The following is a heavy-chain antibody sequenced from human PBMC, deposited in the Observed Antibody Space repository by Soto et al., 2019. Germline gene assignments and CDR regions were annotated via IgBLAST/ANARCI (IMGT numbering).Heavy chain of an antibody. V-gene: IGHV3-53*01. CDR1: GFTVSSTY. D-gene: IGHD3-22*01. CDR3: ARGHFYDGSSYYYYFDY. CDR2: IYSGGTA. J-gene: IGHJ4*02. Sequence: GGSLRLSCAVSGFTVSSTYMSWVRQAPGKGLEWVSVIYSGGTAHYADSVRGRFDTSRDNSKNTLYLQMSSLRAEDTAMYYCARGHFYDGSSYYYYFDYWGQGTLVTVSS.